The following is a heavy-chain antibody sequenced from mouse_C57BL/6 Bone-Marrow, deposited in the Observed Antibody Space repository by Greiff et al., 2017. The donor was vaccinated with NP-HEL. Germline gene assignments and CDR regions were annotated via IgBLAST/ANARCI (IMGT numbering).Heavy chain of an antibody. D-gene: IGHD4-1*01. CDR3: APLTGTTGFDY. V-gene: IGHV1-4*01. J-gene: IGHJ2*01. CDR1: GYTFTSYT. CDR2: INPSSGYT. Sequence: LVESGAELARPGASVKMSCKASGYTFTSYTMHWVKQRPGQGLEWIGYINPSSGYTKYNQKFKDKATLTADKSSSTAYMQLSSLTSEDSAVYYCAPLTGTTGFDYWGQGTTLTVSS.